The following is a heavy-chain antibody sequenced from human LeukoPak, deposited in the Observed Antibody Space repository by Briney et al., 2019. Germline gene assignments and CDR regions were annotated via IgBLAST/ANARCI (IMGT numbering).Heavy chain of an antibody. CDR1: GYTFTSYY. V-gene: IGHV1-46*01. CDR3: ARGDWGYVWGSYPPWRIDY. J-gene: IGHJ4*02. CDR2: INPSGGST. Sequence: RASVKVSCKASGYTFTSYYMHWVRQAPGQGLEWMGIINPSGGSTSYAQKFQGRVTMTRDTSTSTVYMELSNLRSEDTAVYYCARGDWGYVWGSYPPWRIDYWGQGTLVTVSS. D-gene: IGHD3-16*02.